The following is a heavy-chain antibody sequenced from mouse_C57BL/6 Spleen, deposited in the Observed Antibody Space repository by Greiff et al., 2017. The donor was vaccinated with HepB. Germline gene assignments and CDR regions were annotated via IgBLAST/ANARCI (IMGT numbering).Heavy chain of an antibody. CDR1: GFTFSDYG. CDR2: ISSSSSTI. J-gene: IGHJ4*01. Sequence: EVKVEESGGGLVKPGGSLKLSCAASGFTFSDYGMHWVRQAPEKGLEWVAYISSSSSTIYYADTVKGRFTISRDNAKNTLFLQMTSRRSEDTAMYYCARYLPLYAMDYWGQGTSVTVSS. CDR3: ARYLPLYAMDY. V-gene: IGHV5-17*01. D-gene: IGHD2-1*01.